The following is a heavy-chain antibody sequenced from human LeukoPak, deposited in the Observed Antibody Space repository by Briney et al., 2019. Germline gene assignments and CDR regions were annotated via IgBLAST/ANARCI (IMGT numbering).Heavy chain of an antibody. J-gene: IGHJ4*02. D-gene: IGHD5-18*01. CDR2: INPSSGGT. CDR3: ARLMDTSMALDY. Sequence: GSSVKVSCKASGYTFTGYYMHWLRQAPGQGLEWMGWINPSSGGTNYAQKFQGRVSMTWDTYTSTVYMELSSLTSEEKDVYYCARLMDTSMALDYWGQGTLVTASS. V-gene: IGHV1-2*02. CDR1: GYTFTGYY.